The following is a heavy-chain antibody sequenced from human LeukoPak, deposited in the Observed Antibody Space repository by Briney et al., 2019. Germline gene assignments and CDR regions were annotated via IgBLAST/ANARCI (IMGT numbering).Heavy chain of an antibody. CDR1: GGTFANTA. V-gene: IGHV1-69*04. CDR3: ARVDHDSRPYSHRGPQNWFDP. D-gene: IGHD3-22*01. CDR2: IFFTLGSG. Sequence: ASVKVSCKASGGTFANTAVNWLRQAPGQGLEWMGRIFFTLGSGTFAQKLQGRVRFSADKATNTAYMGLSSLRPEDTAIYYCARVDHDSRPYSHRGPQNWFDPWGQGTRVTVSS. J-gene: IGHJ5*02.